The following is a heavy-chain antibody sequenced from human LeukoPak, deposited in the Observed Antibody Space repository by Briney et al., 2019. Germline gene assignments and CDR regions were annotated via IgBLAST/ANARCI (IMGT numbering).Heavy chain of an antibody. J-gene: IGHJ5*02. D-gene: IGHD3-10*01. CDR2: IKQGGSET. CDR3: TRGGQAGTGDL. Sequence: GGSLRLSCAASGFTFRSYWMTWVRQSPGKGLEWVANIKQGGSETYHVDSVKGRFTISRDNAKDSLYLEMNSLRAEDTAVYYCTRGGQAGTGDLWGQGTLVTVSS. CDR1: GFTFRSYW. V-gene: IGHV3-7*01.